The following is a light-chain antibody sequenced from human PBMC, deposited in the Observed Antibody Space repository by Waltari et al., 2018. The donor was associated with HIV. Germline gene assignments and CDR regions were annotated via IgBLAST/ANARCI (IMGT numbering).Light chain of an antibody. V-gene: IGKV3-20*01. CDR3: HHYGSPLT. CDR1: QSVGSNS. CDR2: GAS. J-gene: IGKJ4*01. Sequence: EIVLTQSPGTLYLSPGERATLSCGASQSVGSNSLNWYQQKAGQVPRLLIYGASSRATGIPDRFSGSGSGTDFTLTISRLEPEDFAVYFCHHYGSPLTFGGGTKVETK.